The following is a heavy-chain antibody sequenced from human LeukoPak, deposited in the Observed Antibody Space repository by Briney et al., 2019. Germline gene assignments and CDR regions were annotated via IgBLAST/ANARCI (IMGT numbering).Heavy chain of an antibody. CDR1: GGSFSGYY. J-gene: IGHJ3*02. CDR3: ARDGVATRLDAFDI. D-gene: IGHD5-12*01. CDR2: INHSGST. V-gene: IGHV4-34*01. Sequence: SETLSLTCAVYGGSFSGYYWSWIRQPPGKGLEWIGEINHSGSTNYNPSLKSRVTISVDTSKNQFSLKLSSVPAADTAVYYCARDGVATRLDAFDIWGQGTMVTVSS.